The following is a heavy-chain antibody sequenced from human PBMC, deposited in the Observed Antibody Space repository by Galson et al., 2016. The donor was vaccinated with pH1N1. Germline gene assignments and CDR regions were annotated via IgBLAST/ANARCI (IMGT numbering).Heavy chain of an antibody. Sequence: QSGAEVKKPGESLKISCRGSGYSFTSYWIAWVRQKPGKGLEWMGIVYPGDSDTRYSPSFRGLFTFSADKSIGTAYLQWSSLEASDTAIYYCARLRGGITVVRGVYFDLWGQGTLVTVSP. CDR1: GYSFTSYW. V-gene: IGHV5-51*03. CDR3: ARLRGGITVVRGVYFDL. J-gene: IGHJ4*02. CDR2: VYPGDSDT. D-gene: IGHD3-10*01.